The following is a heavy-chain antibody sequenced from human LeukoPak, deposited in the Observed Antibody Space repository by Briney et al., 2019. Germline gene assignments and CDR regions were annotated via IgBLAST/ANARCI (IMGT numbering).Heavy chain of an antibody. D-gene: IGHD3-3*01. V-gene: IGHV4-39*07. Sequence: PSETLSLTCTVSGGSISSSSYYWGWIRQPPGKGLEWIGSIYYSGSTYYNPSLKSRVTISVDTSKNQFSLKLSSVTAADTAVYYCARVAIFGVVEYYFDYWGQGTLVPVSS. J-gene: IGHJ4*02. CDR2: IYYSGST. CDR3: ARVAIFGVVEYYFDY. CDR1: GGSISSSSYY.